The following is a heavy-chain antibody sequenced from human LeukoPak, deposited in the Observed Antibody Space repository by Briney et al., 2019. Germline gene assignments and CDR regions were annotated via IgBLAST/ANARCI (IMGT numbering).Heavy chain of an antibody. J-gene: IGHJ5*02. CDR1: GGSISSYY. CDR3: ARGVYYDFWSGQPMYNWFDP. V-gene: IGHV4-4*07. Sequence: PSETLSLTGTVSGGSISSYYCSWIRQPAGKGLEWIGRIYTSGSTNYNPSLKSRVTMSVDTSKNQFSLKLSSVTAADTAVYYCARGVYYDFWSGQPMYNWFDPWGQGTLVTVSS. CDR2: IYTSGST. D-gene: IGHD3-3*01.